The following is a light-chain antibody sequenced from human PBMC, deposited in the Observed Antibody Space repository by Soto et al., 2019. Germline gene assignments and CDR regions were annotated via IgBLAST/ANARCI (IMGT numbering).Light chain of an antibody. CDR3: QQYNSYPLT. CDR1: QSISSW. V-gene: IGKV1-5*03. J-gene: IGKJ4*01. Sequence: DIQMTQCHSTLSASVGDRVTITCRASQSISSWLAWYQQKPGKAPKLLIYKASSLESGVPSRFSGSGSGTEFTLTISSLQPDDFATYYCQQYNSYPLTFGGGTKVEIK. CDR2: KAS.